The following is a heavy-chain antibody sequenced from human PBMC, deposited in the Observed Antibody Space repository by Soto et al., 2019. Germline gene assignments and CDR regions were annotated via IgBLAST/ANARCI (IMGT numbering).Heavy chain of an antibody. CDR2: IKQDGSEK. D-gene: IGHD2-15*01. V-gene: IGHV3-7*01. Sequence: GGSLRLSCAASGFTFSSYWMSWVRQAPGKGLEWVANIKQDGSEKYYVDSVKGRFTISRDNAKNSLYLQMNSLRAEDTAVYYCARDPSVVVVAATPYYYYGMDVWGQGT. CDR1: GFTFSSYW. J-gene: IGHJ6*02. CDR3: ARDPSVVVVAATPYYYYGMDV.